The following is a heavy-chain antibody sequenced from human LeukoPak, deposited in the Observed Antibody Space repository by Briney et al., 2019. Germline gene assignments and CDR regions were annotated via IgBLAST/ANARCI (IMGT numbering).Heavy chain of an antibody. V-gene: IGHV3-23*01. CDR2: MIASGGSP. CDR3: ARVGATSDY. Sequence: GGSLRLSCAASGFTFSSYAMTWVRQAPGKGLDWVSAMIASGGSPAYADSVKGRFTISRDNSKNTLYLQMNSLRAEDTAVYYCARVGATSDYWGQGTLVTVSS. CDR1: GFTFSSYA. D-gene: IGHD1-26*01. J-gene: IGHJ4*02.